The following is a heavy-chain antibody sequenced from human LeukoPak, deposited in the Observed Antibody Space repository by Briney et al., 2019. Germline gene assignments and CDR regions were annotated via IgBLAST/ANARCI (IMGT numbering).Heavy chain of an antibody. V-gene: IGHV3-48*03. CDR1: GFTFSSYE. CDR2: ISSSGSTI. CDR3: AREGQWDLFDY. J-gene: IGHJ4*02. D-gene: IGHD1-26*01. Sequence: QPGGSLRLSCAASGFTFSSYEMNWVRQAPGKGLEWVSYISSSGSTIYYADSVKGRFTISRDNAKNSLYLQMNSLRAEDTAVYYYAREGQWDLFDYWGQGTLVTVSS.